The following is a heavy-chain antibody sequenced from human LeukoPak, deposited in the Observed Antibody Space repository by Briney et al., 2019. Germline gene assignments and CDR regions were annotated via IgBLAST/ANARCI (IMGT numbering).Heavy chain of an antibody. J-gene: IGHJ6*02. CDR2: ISYDGSNK. CDR3: ARGARVYLREVYYYGMDV. V-gene: IGHV3-30-3*01. Sequence: GGSLRLSCAASGFTFSSYAMHWVRQAPGKGLEWVAVISYDGSNKYYADSVKGRFTISRDNSKNTLYLQMNSLRAEDTAVYYCARGARVYLREVYYYGMDVWGQGTTVTVPS. D-gene: IGHD3-3*01. CDR1: GFTFSSYA.